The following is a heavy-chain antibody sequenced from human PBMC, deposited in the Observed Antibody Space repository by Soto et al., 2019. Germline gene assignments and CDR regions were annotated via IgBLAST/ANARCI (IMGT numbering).Heavy chain of an antibody. CDR3: AREYTAWPLAYGLDV. V-gene: IGHV3-21*01. J-gene: IGHJ6*02. Sequence: GGSLRLSCVGSGFTFSAYSIHWVRQAPGKGLEWVSSISSRSDIYYANSVKGRFTISRDNAKNSVSLQMNSLRAEDTAVYYCAREYTAWPLAYGLDVWGQGTTVTVSS. D-gene: IGHD2-2*02. CDR1: GFTFSAYS. CDR2: ISSRSDI.